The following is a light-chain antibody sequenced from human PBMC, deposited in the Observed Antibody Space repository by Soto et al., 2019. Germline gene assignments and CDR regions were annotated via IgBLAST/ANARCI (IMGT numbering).Light chain of an antibody. Sequence: QSALTQPASVSGSPGQSITISCTGTSSDVGGLNYVSWYQHHPGNAPKLLIYEVTNRPSGVSDRFSGSKSDNTASLTISGLQAEDESDYYCSSYTTITTCVFGRGTKLTVL. CDR1: SSDVGGLNY. J-gene: IGLJ3*02. CDR2: EVT. V-gene: IGLV2-14*01. CDR3: SSYTTITTCV.